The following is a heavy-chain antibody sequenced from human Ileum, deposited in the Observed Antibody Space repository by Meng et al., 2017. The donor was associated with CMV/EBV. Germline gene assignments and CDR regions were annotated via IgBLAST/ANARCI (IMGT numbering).Heavy chain of an antibody. J-gene: IGHJ4*02. V-gene: IGHV4-31*03. Sequence: TVSGGSISSGGYSWSWIRQHPGKGLDWIGHIYYRRSTNYNPSLKSRVTISVDTSKNQFSLKLSSVTAADTAVYYCATLTSGTYSFDYWGQGTLVTVSS. CDR2: IYYRRST. D-gene: IGHD1-26*01. CDR3: ATLTSGTYSFDY. CDR1: GGSISSGGYS.